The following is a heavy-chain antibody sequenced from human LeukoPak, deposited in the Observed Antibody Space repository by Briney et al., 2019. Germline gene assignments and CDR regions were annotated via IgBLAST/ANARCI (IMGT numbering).Heavy chain of an antibody. CDR2: INSDGSAT. J-gene: IGHJ1*01. D-gene: IGHD3-9*01. V-gene: IGHV3-74*01. CDR3: ARDILTGSQSRFQH. CDR1: GFTFSSNW. Sequence: GGSLRLSCAASGFTFSSNWMHWVRQAPGKGLVWVSRINSDGSATSYADSVRGRFTISRDNAKNSLYLQMNSLRAEDTAVYYCARDILTGSQSRFQHWGQGTLVTVSS.